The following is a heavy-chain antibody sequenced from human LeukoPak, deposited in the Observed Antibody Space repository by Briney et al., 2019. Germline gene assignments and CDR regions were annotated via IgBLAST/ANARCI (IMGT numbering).Heavy chain of an antibody. CDR1: GYTFTSYG. D-gene: IGHD1-7*01. J-gene: IGHJ4*02. Sequence: GASVRVSCKASGYTFTSYGISWVRQAPGQGLEWMGWISAYNGNTNYAQKLQGRVAMTTDTSTSTAYMELRSLRSDDTAVYYCARAGITGTLLGEDYWGQGTLVTVSS. V-gene: IGHV1-18*01. CDR2: ISAYNGNT. CDR3: ARAGITGTLLGEDY.